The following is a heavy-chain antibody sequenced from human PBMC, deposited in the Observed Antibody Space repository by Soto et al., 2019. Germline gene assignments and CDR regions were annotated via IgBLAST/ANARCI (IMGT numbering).Heavy chain of an antibody. V-gene: IGHV1-69*06. CDR3: ARVTGLYYGSGSYSPLYYFDY. Sequence: SVKVSCKASGGTFSSYAISWVRQAPGQGLEWMGGIIPIFGTANYAQKFQGRVTITADKSMSTAYMELSSLRSEDTAVYYCARVTGLYYGSGSYSPLYYFDYWGQGTLVTVSS. CDR2: IIPIFGTA. J-gene: IGHJ4*02. CDR1: GGTFSSYA. D-gene: IGHD3-10*01.